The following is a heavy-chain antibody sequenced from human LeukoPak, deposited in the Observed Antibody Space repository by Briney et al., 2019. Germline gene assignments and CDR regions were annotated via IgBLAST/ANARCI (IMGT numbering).Heavy chain of an antibody. CDR3: RKVDPFPGNH. CDR2: IIPILGIA. J-gene: IGHJ4*02. V-gene: IGHV1-69*02. Sequence: SVTVSCKASGGTFSSYTISWVRQAPGPGLEWLGRIIPILGIANDAQKFQVRVTITADKSSSTAYMELSSLRSEDTAVYYCRKVDPFPGNHWGQGTLVTVSS. CDR1: GGTFSSYT.